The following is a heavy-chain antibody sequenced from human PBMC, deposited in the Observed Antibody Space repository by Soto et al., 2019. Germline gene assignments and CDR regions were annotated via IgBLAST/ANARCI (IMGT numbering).Heavy chain of an antibody. V-gene: IGHV3-30*18. CDR1: DFSFRNYG. CDR3: AKDWRWEQQIYGMNV. D-gene: IGHD1-26*01. Sequence: PGGSLRLSCVASDFSFRNYGMYWVRQAPGKGLEWVADISYDGRNKYYAESVKGRFTISRDNSKNTLYLQMNSLRTEDTAVYYCAKDWRWEQQIYGMNVWGQGTTVTVSS. CDR2: ISYDGRNK. J-gene: IGHJ6*02.